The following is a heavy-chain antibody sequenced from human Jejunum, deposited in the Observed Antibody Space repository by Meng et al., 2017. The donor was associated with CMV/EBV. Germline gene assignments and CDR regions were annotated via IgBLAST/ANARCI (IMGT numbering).Heavy chain of an antibody. D-gene: IGHD1-1*01. CDR1: GFSFLEYD. CDR2: ISRSRRTT. CDR3: ARGPGQQLLDY. Sequence: SCVNSGFSFLEYDMTWIRHSPGEGLQWVSHISRSRRTTFYADCVKGRFTISRDIATTSLFLQMDDLRPDDTAIYYCARGPGQQLLDYWGQGAQVTVSS. J-gene: IGHJ4*02. V-gene: IGHV3-11*01.